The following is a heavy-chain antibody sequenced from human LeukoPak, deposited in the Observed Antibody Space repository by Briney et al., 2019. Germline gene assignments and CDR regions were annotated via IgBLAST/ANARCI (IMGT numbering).Heavy chain of an antibody. Sequence: GGSLRLSGAASGFTFSSAWMHWVRQTPGTGLVWVSRINSDGSSTNYADSVKGRFTISRDNAKNMVNLQMNSLRAEDTAIYYCTRDYSYAMAVWGQGTTVTVSS. CDR1: GFTFSSAW. D-gene: IGHD2-21*01. J-gene: IGHJ6*02. V-gene: IGHV3-74*01. CDR3: TRDYSYAMAV. CDR2: INSDGSST.